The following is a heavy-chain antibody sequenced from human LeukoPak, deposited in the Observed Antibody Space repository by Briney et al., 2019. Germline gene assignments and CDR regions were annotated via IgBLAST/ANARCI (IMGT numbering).Heavy chain of an antibody. V-gene: IGHV3-30-3*01. J-gene: IGHJ6*02. D-gene: IGHD3-3*01. CDR3: ARALDYDFWSGMDV. Sequence: PGGSLRLSCAASGFTFSSYAMHWVRQAPGKGLEWVAVISYDGSNKYYADSVKGRFTISRDNSKNTLYLQMNGLRAEDTAVYYCARALDYDFWSGMDVWGQGTTVTVSS. CDR1: GFTFSSYA. CDR2: ISYDGSNK.